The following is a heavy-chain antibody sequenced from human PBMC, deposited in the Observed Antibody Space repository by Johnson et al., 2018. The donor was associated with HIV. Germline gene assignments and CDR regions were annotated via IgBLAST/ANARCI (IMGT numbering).Heavy chain of an antibody. Sequence: VQLVESGGGLVKPGGSLRLSCAASGFTFSNAWMSWVRQAPGKGLEWVSGISGSGGRKYYPDSVKGRFTISRVNSKNMLYLQMNSLRVEDTAVYYCVKEASRGTVTQAPDAFDIWGQGTVVTVSS. J-gene: IGHJ3*02. D-gene: IGHD4-17*01. CDR1: GFTFSNAW. CDR3: VKEASRGTVTQAPDAFDI. V-gene: IGHV3-23*04. CDR2: ISGSGGRK.